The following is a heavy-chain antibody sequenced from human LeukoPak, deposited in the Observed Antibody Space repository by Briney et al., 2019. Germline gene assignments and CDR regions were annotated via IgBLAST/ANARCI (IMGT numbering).Heavy chain of an antibody. Sequence: ASVKVSCKASGYTFTSYGISWVRQAPGQGLEWMGWISAYNGNTNYAQKLQGRVTMTTDTSTSTAYMELRSLRSDDTAVYYCATNRYSSSSTWFDTWGQGTLVTVSS. D-gene: IGHD6-6*01. CDR2: ISAYNGNT. J-gene: IGHJ5*02. V-gene: IGHV1-18*01. CDR3: ATNRYSSSSTWFDT. CDR1: GYTFTSYG.